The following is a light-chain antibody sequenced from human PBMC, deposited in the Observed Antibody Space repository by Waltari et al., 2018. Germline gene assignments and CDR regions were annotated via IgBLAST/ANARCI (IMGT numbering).Light chain of an antibody. CDR1: PSISKY. CDR3: QHYESLPVT. Sequence: EIVLTQSLGTLSLSPGERATLSCRASPSISKYLAWYQQKPGQAPRLLIYHATSRAAGIPDRFSGSGSGTDFSLSISRLEPEDFAVYYCQHYESLPVTFGQGTKVEIK. J-gene: IGKJ1*01. V-gene: IGKV3-20*01. CDR2: HAT.